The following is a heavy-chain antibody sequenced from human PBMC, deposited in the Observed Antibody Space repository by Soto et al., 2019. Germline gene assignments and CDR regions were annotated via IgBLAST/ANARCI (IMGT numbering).Heavy chain of an antibody. Sequence: GASVKVSCKASGYTFTSYDINWVRQATGQGLEWMGWMNPNSGNTGYAQKFQGRVTFTADESTSTAYMELSSLRSEDTAVYYCARGSGYSYGNPFDYWGQGTLVTVSS. V-gene: IGHV1-8*01. D-gene: IGHD5-18*01. CDR1: GYTFTSYD. J-gene: IGHJ4*02. CDR3: ARGSGYSYGNPFDY. CDR2: MNPNSGNT.